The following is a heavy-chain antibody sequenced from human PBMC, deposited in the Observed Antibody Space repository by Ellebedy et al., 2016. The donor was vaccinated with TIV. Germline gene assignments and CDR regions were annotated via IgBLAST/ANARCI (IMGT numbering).Heavy chain of an antibody. V-gene: IGHV1-46*01. J-gene: IGHJ4*02. CDR2: INPSGGST. D-gene: IGHD1-26*01. CDR3: ARVGYSGGLIDY. Sequence: ASVKVSCXASGYTFTGYYMHWVRQAPGQGLEWMGIINPSGGSTSYAQKFQGRVTMTRDTSTSTVYMELSSLRSEDTAVYYCARVGYSGGLIDYWGQGTLVTVSS. CDR1: GYTFTGYY.